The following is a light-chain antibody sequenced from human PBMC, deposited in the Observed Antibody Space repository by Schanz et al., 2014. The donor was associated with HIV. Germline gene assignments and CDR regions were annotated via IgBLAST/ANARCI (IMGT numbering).Light chain of an antibody. CDR3: ASYTTSHTFV. Sequence: QSALTQPASVSGSPGQSITISCTGPSSDVGSYNLVSWYQQHPGKAPKLMIYEGSKRPSGVSNRFSGSKSGNTASLTISGLQAEDEADYYCASYTTSHTFVFGTGTKLTVL. J-gene: IGLJ1*01. CDR2: EGS. CDR1: SSDVGSYNL. V-gene: IGLV2-14*02.